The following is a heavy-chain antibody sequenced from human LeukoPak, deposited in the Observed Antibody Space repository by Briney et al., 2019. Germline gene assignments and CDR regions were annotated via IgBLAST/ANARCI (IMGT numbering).Heavy chain of an antibody. D-gene: IGHD3-9*01. CDR1: GFTFSSYW. CDR3: AKHLDFLTGFRD. CDR2: ISRDGRTT. J-gene: IGHJ4*02. Sequence: GGSLRLSCAASGFTFSSYWLHWVRQAPGKGLVWVSRISRDGRTTTYAGSVKGRFTISRDSPKNTLYLQMNSLRAEDTAVYFCAKHLDFLTGFRDWGQGTLVTVSS. V-gene: IGHV3-74*01.